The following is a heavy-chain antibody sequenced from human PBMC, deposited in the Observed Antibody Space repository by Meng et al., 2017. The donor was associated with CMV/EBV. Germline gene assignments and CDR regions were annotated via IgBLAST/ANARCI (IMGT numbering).Heavy chain of an antibody. V-gene: IGHV3-30*04. Sequence: GGSLRLSCAASGFTFSGYAMHWVRQAPGKGLEWVAVISYDGSNKYYADSVKGRFTISRDNSKNTLYLQMNSLRAEDTAVYYCARDLVGGAVTTVDYWGQGTLVTVSS. CDR2: ISYDGSNK. CDR1: GFTFSGYA. D-gene: IGHD4-17*01. CDR3: ARDLVGGAVTTVDY. J-gene: IGHJ4*02.